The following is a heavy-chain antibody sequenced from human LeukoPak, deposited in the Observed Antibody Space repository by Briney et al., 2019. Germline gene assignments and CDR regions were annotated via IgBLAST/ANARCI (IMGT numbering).Heavy chain of an antibody. CDR3: ARRSRYNWNDLGFDY. CDR1: GYSISSGYY. J-gene: IGHJ4*02. V-gene: IGHV4-38-2*01. D-gene: IGHD1-1*01. Sequence: SETLSLTCAVSGYSISSGYYWGWIRQPPGKGLEWIGSIYHSGSTYYNPSLKSRDTISVDTSKNQFSLKLSSVTAADTAVYYCARRSRYNWNDLGFDYWGQGTLVTVSS. CDR2: IYHSGST.